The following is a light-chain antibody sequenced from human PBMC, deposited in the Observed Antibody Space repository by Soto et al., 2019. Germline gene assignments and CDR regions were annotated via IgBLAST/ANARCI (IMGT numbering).Light chain of an antibody. CDR2: EVT. CDR1: SSDIGGYNF. Sequence: QSALTQPASVSGSPGQSITISCTGTSSDIGGYNFVSWYQQHSGKAPKLLVFEVTNRPAGVSTRFSGSKSGNTASLTISGLQAEDEADYYCSSYTETITPYVIFGGGTKLTVL. V-gene: IGLV2-14*01. CDR3: SSYTETITPYVI. J-gene: IGLJ2*01.